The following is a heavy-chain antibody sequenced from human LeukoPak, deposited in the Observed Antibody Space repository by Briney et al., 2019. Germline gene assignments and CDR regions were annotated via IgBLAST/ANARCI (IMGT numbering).Heavy chain of an antibody. CDR3: ARSYYDSSGYYSPYYYGMDV. D-gene: IGHD3-22*01. Sequence: SETLSLTCTVSGVSISSYYWSWVRQPPGKGLEWVGYIYYSGSTTYNASLKSRVTISVDTSKNQFPLKLSSVTAADTAVYYCARSYYDSSGYYSPYYYGMDVWGQGTTVTVSS. J-gene: IGHJ6*02. V-gene: IGHV4-59*01. CDR2: IYYSGST. CDR1: GVSISSYY.